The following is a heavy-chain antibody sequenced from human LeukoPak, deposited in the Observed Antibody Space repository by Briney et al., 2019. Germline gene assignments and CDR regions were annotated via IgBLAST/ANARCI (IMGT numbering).Heavy chain of an antibody. J-gene: IGHJ4*02. Sequence: ASVKVSCKASGYTFTGQYMHWVRQAPGQGLEWMGWISAYNGNTNYAQKLQGRVTMTTDTSTSTAYMELRSLRSDDTAVYYCARPYYDSSAPPYDYWGQGTLVTVSS. CDR2: ISAYNGNT. CDR3: ARPYYDSSAPPYDY. V-gene: IGHV1-18*01. CDR1: GYTFTGQY. D-gene: IGHD3-22*01.